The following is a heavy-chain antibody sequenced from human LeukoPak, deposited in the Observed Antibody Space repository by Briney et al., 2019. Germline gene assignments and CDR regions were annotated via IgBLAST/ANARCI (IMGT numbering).Heavy chain of an antibody. CDR1: GFTFSSYA. Sequence: PGGSLRLSCAASGFTFSSYAMSWVRQAPGKGLEWVSAISGSGGSTYYADSVKGRFTISRDNSKNTLYLQMNSLRAEDTAVYYCAKGTLMVRGVDYYFDYWGQGTLVTVSS. J-gene: IGHJ4*02. V-gene: IGHV3-23*01. CDR3: AKGTLMVRGVDYYFDY. D-gene: IGHD3-10*01. CDR2: ISGSGGST.